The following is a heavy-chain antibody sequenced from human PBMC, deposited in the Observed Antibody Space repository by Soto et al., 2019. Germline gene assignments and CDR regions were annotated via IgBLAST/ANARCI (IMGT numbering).Heavy chain of an antibody. D-gene: IGHD2-21*02. CDR1: GYTFTSYD. CDR3: AREIEVVTAIYDYYYGMDV. Sequence: ASVKVSCKTSGYTFTSYDINWVRQAPGQGLEWMGRMNPNSGNTGYAEKFQGRVTMTRDTSISTVYMELSSLRSEDTAVYYCAREIEVVTAIYDYYYGMDVWGQGTTVTVSS. V-gene: IGHV1-8*02. CDR2: MNPNSGNT. J-gene: IGHJ6*02.